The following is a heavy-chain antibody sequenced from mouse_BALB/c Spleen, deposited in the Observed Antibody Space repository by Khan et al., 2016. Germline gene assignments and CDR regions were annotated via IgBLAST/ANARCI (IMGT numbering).Heavy chain of an antibody. CDR1: GFNITDTY. D-gene: IGHD1-3*01. CDR3: SRLESTAHH. Sequence: MQLKESGAELVKPGASVKLSCTASGFNITDTYMHWVKLRPEQGLEWIGRIYPASDKINYDPKFQRKATITTDTSSNTAYLQLSSLTWEDAAWYYCSRLESTAHHWGQGTLVTVSA. J-gene: IGHJ3*01. V-gene: IGHV14-3*02. CDR2: IYPASDKI.